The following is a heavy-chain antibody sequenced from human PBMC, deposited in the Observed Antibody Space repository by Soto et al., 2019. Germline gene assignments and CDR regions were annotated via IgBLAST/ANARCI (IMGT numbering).Heavy chain of an antibody. CDR2: ISSASSTI. V-gene: IGHV3-48*01. CDR3: ARVDCSSTRCLSYDMDV. D-gene: IGHD2-2*01. Sequence: GGSLRLSCAVYGFSFSTYSMNWVRQAPGKGLEWVSYISSASSTIHYADSVQGRFTISRDNAKNSLYLQMNSLRAEDTAVYYCARVDCSSTRCLSYDMDVWGQGTTVTVSS. J-gene: IGHJ6*02. CDR1: GFSFSTYS.